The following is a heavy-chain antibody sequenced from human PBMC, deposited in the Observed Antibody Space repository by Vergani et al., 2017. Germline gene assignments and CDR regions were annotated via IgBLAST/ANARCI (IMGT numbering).Heavy chain of an antibody. V-gene: IGHV1-69*13. J-gene: IGHJ4*02. Sequence: QVQLVQSGAEVKKPGSSVKVSFKASGGTFSSYAISWVRQAPGQGLDWMGRIIPIFGTANYAQKFQGRVTITADESTSTAYMELSRRRSEDTTVYYCAGGGADSEGTHAIECWGEGSLVTVSS. CDR3: AGGGADSEGTHAIEC. CDR2: IIPIFGTA. D-gene: IGHD1-1*01. CDR1: GGTFSSYA.